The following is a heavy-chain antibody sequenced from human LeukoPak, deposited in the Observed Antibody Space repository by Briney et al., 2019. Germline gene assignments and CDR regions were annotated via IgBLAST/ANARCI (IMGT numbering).Heavy chain of an antibody. CDR1: GFTFSSYA. CDR3: ARDAQYSSSWYDY. Sequence: GGSLRLSCAASGFTFSSYAMHWVRQAPGKGLEWVAVISYDGSNKYYADSVKGRFTISRDNSKNTLYLQMNSLRAEDTAVYYCARDAQYSSSWYDYWGQGTLVTVSS. CDR2: ISYDGSNK. D-gene: IGHD6-13*01. J-gene: IGHJ4*02. V-gene: IGHV3-30-3*01.